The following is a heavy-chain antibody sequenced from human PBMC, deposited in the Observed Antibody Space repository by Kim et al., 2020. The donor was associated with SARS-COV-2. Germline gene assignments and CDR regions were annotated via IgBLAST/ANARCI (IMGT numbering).Heavy chain of an antibody. Sequence: GGSLRLSCAASGFTVSSNYMSWVRQAPGKGLEWVSVIYSGGSTYYADSVKGRFTISRDNSKNTLYLQMNSLRAEDTAVYYCGIAAAATRFFDYWGQGTLVTVSS. J-gene: IGHJ4*02. CDR3: GIAAAATRFFDY. CDR2: IYSGGST. V-gene: IGHV3-66*01. D-gene: IGHD6-13*01. CDR1: GFTVSSNY.